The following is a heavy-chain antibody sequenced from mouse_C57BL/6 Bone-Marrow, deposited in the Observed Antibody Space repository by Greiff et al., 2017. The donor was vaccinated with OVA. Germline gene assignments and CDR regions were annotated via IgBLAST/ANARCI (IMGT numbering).Heavy chain of an antibody. Sequence: EVKLQQSGPELVKPGASVKISCKASGYTFTDYYMNWVKQSHGKSLEWIGDINPNNGGTSYNQKFKGKATLTVDKSSSTAYMELRSLTSEDSAVYYCARRGYYGSYWYFDVWGTGTTVTVSS. V-gene: IGHV1-26*01. D-gene: IGHD1-1*01. CDR3: ARRGYYGSYWYFDV. CDR2: INPNNGGT. J-gene: IGHJ1*03. CDR1: GYTFTDYY.